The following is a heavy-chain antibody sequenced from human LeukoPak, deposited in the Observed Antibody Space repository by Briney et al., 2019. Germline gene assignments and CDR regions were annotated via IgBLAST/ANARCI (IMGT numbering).Heavy chain of an antibody. D-gene: IGHD4-17*01. J-gene: IGHJ4*02. V-gene: IGHV4-61*02. CDR2: IYTSGST. CDR1: GGSISSGRYY. CDR3: ARADDYGLYSDY. Sequence: SETLALTCTVSGGSISSGRYYWSWIPQPAGKGLEWIGRIYTSGSTQYNPSLKSRVTISLDTSKNQFSLKLSSVTAADTAVYYCARADDYGLYSDYWGQGTLVTVSS.